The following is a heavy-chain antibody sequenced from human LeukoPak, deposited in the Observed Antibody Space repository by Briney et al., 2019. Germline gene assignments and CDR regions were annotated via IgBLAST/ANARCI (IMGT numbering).Heavy chain of an antibody. V-gene: IGHV4-59*01. CDR2: IYYSGST. Sequence: PSETLSLTCTVSGGSISSYYWSWIRQPPGKGLEWIGYIYYSGSTNYNPSLKRRVTISVDTSKNQFSLKLSSVTAADTAVYYCARGHSSGWKPDDAFDIWGQGTMVTVSS. J-gene: IGHJ3*02. CDR1: GGSISSYY. CDR3: ARGHSSGWKPDDAFDI. D-gene: IGHD6-19*01.